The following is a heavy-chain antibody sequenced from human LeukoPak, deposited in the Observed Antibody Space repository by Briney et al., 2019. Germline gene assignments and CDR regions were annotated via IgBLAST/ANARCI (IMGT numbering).Heavy chain of an antibody. V-gene: IGHV4-39*07. CDR3: ANAGYSSGWYRDY. Sequence: PSETLSLTCSVSGGSISSSNYYWGWIRQPPGKGLEWIGSIYYTGYTYYNPSLKSRVTISVDTSKNQFSLKLSSVTAADTAIYYCANAGYSSGWYRDYWGQGTLVTVSS. CDR1: GGSISSSNYY. D-gene: IGHD6-19*01. CDR2: IYYTGYT. J-gene: IGHJ4*02.